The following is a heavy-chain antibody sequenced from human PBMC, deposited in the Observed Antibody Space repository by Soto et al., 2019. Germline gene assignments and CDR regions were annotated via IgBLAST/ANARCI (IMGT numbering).Heavy chain of an antibody. V-gene: IGHV1-8*01. Sequence: QVQLVQSGAEVKKPGASVKVSCKASGYTFTSYDINWVRQATGQGLEWMGWMNPNSGNTGYAQKFQGRXXMXRXXTISTAYMGLSSLRSEDTAVYYCARINGWKNWLDPWGQGTLVTVAS. CDR2: MNPNSGNT. D-gene: IGHD1-1*01. J-gene: IGHJ5*02. CDR3: ARINGWKNWLDP. CDR1: GYTFTSYD.